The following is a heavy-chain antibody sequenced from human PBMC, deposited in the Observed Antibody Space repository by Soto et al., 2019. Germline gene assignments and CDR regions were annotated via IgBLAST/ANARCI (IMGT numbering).Heavy chain of an antibody. CDR2: IIPIFGTA. CDR1: GGTFSSYA. V-gene: IGHV1-69*13. D-gene: IGHD3-10*01. Sequence: ASVKVSCKASGGTFSSYAISWVRQAPGQGLEWMGGIIPIFGTANYAQKFQGRVTITADESTSTAYMELSSLRSEDTAVYYCARVDGSGSSVGYWGQGTLVTVSS. CDR3: ARVDGSGSSVGY. J-gene: IGHJ4*02.